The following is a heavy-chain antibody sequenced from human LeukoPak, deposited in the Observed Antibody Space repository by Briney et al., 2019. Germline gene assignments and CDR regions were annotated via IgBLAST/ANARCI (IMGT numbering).Heavy chain of an antibody. CDR3: AREGLDTSDYYGSRLDY. Sequence: GASVKVSCKASGYTFTSYYMHWVRQAPGQGLEWMGIINPSDGSTSYAQKFQDRVTITRDTSTSTVYMELSSLRSEDTAVYYCAREGLDTSDYYGSRLDYWGPGTLVTVSS. CDR1: GYTFTSYY. CDR2: INPSDGST. J-gene: IGHJ4*02. V-gene: IGHV1-46*01. D-gene: IGHD3-22*01.